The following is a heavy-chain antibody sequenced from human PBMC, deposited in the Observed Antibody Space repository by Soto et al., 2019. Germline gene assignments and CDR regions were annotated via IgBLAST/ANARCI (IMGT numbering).Heavy chain of an antibody. V-gene: IGHV3-33*01. Sequence: QVQLVESGGGVVQPGRSLRLSCAASGFTFSTYGMHWVRQAPGTGLEWVAVIWYDGSHKDYADSVKGRFTISRDNSKNTLYPQMNSLRVEDTGVYYCARAVGPFDYWGQGTLVAVSS. D-gene: IGHD1-26*01. CDR2: IWYDGSHK. J-gene: IGHJ4*02. CDR1: GFTFSTYG. CDR3: ARAVGPFDY.